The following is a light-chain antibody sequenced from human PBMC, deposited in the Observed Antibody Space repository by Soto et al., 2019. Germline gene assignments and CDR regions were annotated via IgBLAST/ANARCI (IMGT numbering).Light chain of an antibody. Sequence: VLTQSPGTLSLSPGARATLSGRSSQSVTSTNLAWYQQKPGQAPRLLIYGASRRATGIPDRISGGGSGTDFTLTISRLEPDDFAVYYCQHYVTSSITFGQGTRLEIK. CDR3: QHYVTSSIT. J-gene: IGKJ5*01. CDR1: QSVTSTN. CDR2: GAS. V-gene: IGKV3-20*01.